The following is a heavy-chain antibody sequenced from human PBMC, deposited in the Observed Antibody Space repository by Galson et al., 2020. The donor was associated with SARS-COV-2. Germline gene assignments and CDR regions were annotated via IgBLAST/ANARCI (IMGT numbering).Heavy chain of an antibody. D-gene: IGHD2-2*01. V-gene: IGHV4-34*01. CDR1: GGSFRSYY. CDR2: INNRGST. J-gene: IGHJ6*02. Sequence: SETLSLTCAVYGGSFRSYYWSWIRQPPGTGQEWIGVINNRGSTNYNPSLKSRVTISASKIQFSLRLSSVTAADTAVYYCAVSSTGYYYYGMDVWGQGTTVTVSS. CDR3: AVSSTGYYYYGMDV.